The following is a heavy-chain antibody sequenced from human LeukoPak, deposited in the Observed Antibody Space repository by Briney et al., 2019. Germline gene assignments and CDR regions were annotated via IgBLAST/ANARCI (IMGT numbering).Heavy chain of an antibody. J-gene: IGHJ4*02. Sequence: PSETLSLTCTVSGGSISSSPYYWGWIRQPPGKGLEWIGSISYSGNTYYNASLKSRVIISADTSKNQFSLKLRSVTAADTAVYYCARVLTGSLFDYWGQGTLVTVSS. D-gene: IGHD1-20*01. CDR1: GGSISSSPYY. V-gene: IGHV4-39*07. CDR2: ISYSGNT. CDR3: ARVLTGSLFDY.